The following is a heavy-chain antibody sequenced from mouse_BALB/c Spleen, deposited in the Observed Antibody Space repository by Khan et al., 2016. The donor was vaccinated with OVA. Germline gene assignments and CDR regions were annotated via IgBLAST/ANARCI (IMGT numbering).Heavy chain of an antibody. J-gene: IGHJ2*01. Sequence: QVTLKESGPGLVAPSQSLSITCTVSGFSLTSYGVQWDRQPPGKGMEWLGVIWAGGSTNYNSALMSRLSISKENSKSQVFLKRNSLQTDDTAMYYCARLEDIWVQGTTLTVSS. V-gene: IGHV2-9*02. CDR1: GFSLTSYG. D-gene: IGHD1-3*01. CDR3: ARLEDI. CDR2: IWAGGST.